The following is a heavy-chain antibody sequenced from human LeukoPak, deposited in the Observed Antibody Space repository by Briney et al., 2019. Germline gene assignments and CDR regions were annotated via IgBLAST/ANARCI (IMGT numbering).Heavy chain of an antibody. D-gene: IGHD1-26*01. CDR3: ARLSIAGATYWYFDL. V-gene: IGHV4-39*01. J-gene: IGHJ2*01. CDR1: GGSMSSSRYY. Sequence: SGTLSLTCTVSGGSMSSSRYYWGWIRQPPGKGLEWIGKMSYGGSTFYNLSLRSRVDISEDTSKNQFSLTVNSVTAADTAIYYCARLSIAGATYWYFDLWGRGTLVTVSS. CDR2: MSYGGST.